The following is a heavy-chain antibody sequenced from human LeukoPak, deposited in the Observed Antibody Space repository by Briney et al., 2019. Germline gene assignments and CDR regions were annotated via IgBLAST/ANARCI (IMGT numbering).Heavy chain of an antibody. Sequence: GASVKVSCKASGYTFTSYYMHWVRQAPGQGLEWMGIINPSGGSTSYAQKFQGRVTMTRDTSTSTVYMELSSLRSEDTAVYYCARGRPTYYYDSSGYSPEGDYWGQGTLVTVSS. D-gene: IGHD3-22*01. CDR2: INPSGGST. V-gene: IGHV1-46*01. CDR1: GYTFTSYY. J-gene: IGHJ4*02. CDR3: ARGRPTYYYDSSGYSPEGDY.